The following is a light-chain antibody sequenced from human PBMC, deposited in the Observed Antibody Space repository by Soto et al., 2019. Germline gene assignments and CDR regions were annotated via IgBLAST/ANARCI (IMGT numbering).Light chain of an antibody. CDR1: QGISSY. Sequence: DIQFTQSPSFLSASVGDRVTITCRASQGISSYLAWYHQKPGKATKLLIYAASNLQSGVPSRFSGSGSGTDFTLTISSLQPEDFATYFCQQSYSTPPWTFGQGTKVDIK. J-gene: IGKJ1*01. CDR2: AAS. CDR3: QQSYSTPPWT. V-gene: IGKV1-39*01.